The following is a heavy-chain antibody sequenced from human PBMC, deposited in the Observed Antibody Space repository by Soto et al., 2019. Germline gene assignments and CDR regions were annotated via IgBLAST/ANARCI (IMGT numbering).Heavy chain of an antibody. CDR2: VSSSSSHI. V-gene: IGHV3-21*01. D-gene: IGHD3-10*01. J-gene: IGHJ4*02. Sequence: EVQLVESGGGLVKPGGSLRLSCAAFGFTFSGHTINWVRQAPGKGLEWVSSVSSSSSHIYYADSVKGRFTVSRDNAEKSLYLQMNSLRAEDTAIYYCARCMGYDGSGYAFFDSWGQGTLVTVSS. CDR1: GFTFSGHT. CDR3: ARCMGYDGSGYAFFDS.